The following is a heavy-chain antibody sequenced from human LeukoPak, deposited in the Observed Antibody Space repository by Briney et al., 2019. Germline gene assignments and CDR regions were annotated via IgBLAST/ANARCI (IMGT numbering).Heavy chain of an antibody. CDR3: ARSNYYGSGRRFYFYGLDV. CDR1: GFTFSTYE. D-gene: IGHD3-10*01. CDR2: INTSGTVI. Sequence: GGSLRLSCAASGFTFSTYEMNWVRQAPGKGLEWFSYINTSGTVIFYADSVKGRFTISRDNANNSLYLEMNSLRAEDTAVYYCARSNYYGSGRRFYFYGLDVWGQGTTVTVSS. J-gene: IGHJ6*02. V-gene: IGHV3-48*03.